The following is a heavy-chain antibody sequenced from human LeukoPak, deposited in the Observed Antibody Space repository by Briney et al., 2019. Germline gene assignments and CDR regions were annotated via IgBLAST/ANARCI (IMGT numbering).Heavy chain of an antibody. CDR3: ERARGGYDLDY. J-gene: IGHJ4*02. CDR1: GFTFSSYW. D-gene: IGHD5-12*01. V-gene: IGHV3-7*01. Sequence: GGSLRLSCAASGFTFSSYWMSWVRQAPGKGLEWVANIKQDGGEKYYVESVKGRFTISRDNVKNSLYLQMNSLRVEDTAVYYCERARGGYDLDYWGQGTLVTVSS. CDR2: IKQDGGEK.